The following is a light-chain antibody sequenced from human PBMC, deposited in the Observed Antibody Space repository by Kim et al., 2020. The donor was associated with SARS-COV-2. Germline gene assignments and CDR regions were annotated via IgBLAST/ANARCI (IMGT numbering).Light chain of an antibody. Sequence: RQTATLTCTGNSNSIGSESAVWRQHPQGHPPEALSSRNDNRPSGISERLSASRSGNTASLTITGLQPEDEADYYCSAWDNSLSAWVFGGGTQLTVL. CDR3: SAWDNSLSAWV. V-gene: IGLV10-54*01. CDR1: SNSIGSES. J-gene: IGLJ3*02. CDR2: RND.